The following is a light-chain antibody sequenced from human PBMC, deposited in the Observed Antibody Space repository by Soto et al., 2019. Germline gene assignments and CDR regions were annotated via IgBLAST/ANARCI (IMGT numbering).Light chain of an antibody. Sequence: QSALTQPASVSGSPGQSITISCTGTGSDVGGYNFVSWFQQHPGKAPKLIIYGVSNRPSGVSSLFSGSKSGNTASLTIAGLQDEDEDDYCCSSFTNRVTWVFGGGTKLTVL. CDR3: SSFTNRVTWV. J-gene: IGLJ3*02. CDR1: GSDVGGYNF. V-gene: IGLV2-14*01. CDR2: GVS.